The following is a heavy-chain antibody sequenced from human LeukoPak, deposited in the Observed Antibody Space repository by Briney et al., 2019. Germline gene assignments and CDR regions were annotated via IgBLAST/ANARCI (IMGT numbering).Heavy chain of an antibody. CDR3: AREDTAMVNAFDI. V-gene: IGHV3-7*01. D-gene: IGHD5-18*01. CDR1: GFTFSSYA. J-gene: IGHJ3*02. CDR2: IKQDGSEK. Sequence: QPGGSLRLSCAASGFTFSSYAMSWVRQAPGKGLEWVANIKQDGSEKYYVDSVKGRFTISRDNAKNSLYLQMNSLRAEDTAVYYCAREDTAMVNAFDIWGQGTMVTVSS.